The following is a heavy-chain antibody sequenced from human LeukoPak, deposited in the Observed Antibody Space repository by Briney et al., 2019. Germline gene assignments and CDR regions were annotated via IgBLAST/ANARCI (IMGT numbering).Heavy chain of an antibody. V-gene: IGHV1-24*01. Sequence: ASVKVSCKASGGTFSSYAISWVRQAPGKGLEWMGGFDPEDGETIYAQKFQGRVTMTEDTSTDTAYMELSSLRSEDTAVYYCATAATGYMDAWGKGTTVTISS. J-gene: IGHJ6*03. D-gene: IGHD3-10*01. CDR1: GGTFSSYA. CDR3: ATAATGYMDA. CDR2: FDPEDGET.